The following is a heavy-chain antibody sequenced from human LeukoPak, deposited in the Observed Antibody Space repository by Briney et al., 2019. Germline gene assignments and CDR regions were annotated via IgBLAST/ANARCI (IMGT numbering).Heavy chain of an antibody. Sequence: GGSLRLSCAASGFTFSSYSMNWLRQAPGKGLEWVSSISSSSSYIYYADSVKGRFTISRDNAKNSLYLQMNSLRAEDTAVYYCARDQADTAMVPPYFDYWGQGTLVTVSS. J-gene: IGHJ4*02. V-gene: IGHV3-21*01. CDR3: ARDQADTAMVPPYFDY. D-gene: IGHD5-18*01. CDR1: GFTFSSYS. CDR2: ISSSSSYI.